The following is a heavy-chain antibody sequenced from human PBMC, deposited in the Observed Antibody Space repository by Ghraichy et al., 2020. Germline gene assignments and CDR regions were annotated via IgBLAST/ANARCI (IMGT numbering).Heavy chain of an antibody. D-gene: IGHD2-15*01. CDR1: GYTFTTYY. J-gene: IGHJ4*02. Sequence: ASVKVSCKASGYTFTTYYIHWVRQAPGQGLELMGIINPKDGIATYAQNFQGRVTMTWDTSTSTVYMEMRSLKSEDTAIFYCARDVPTRCSGGSCHSIYDHWGQGTLVTVSS. CDR2: INPKDGIA. V-gene: IGHV1-46*01. CDR3: ARDVPTRCSGGSCHSIYDH.